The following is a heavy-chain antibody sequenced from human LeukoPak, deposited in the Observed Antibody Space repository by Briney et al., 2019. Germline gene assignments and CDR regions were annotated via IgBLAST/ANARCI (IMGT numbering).Heavy chain of an antibody. CDR1: GFTFSSYG. V-gene: IGHV3-30*03. CDR2: ISYDGSNK. J-gene: IGHJ4*02. CDR3: AREDAGYCSGGSCYPTH. Sequence: GGSLRLSCAASGFTFSSYGMHWVRQAPGKGLEWVAVISYDGSNKYYADSVKGRFTISRDNSKNTLYLQMNSLRAEDTAVYYCAREDAGYCSGGSCYPTHWGQGTLVTVSS. D-gene: IGHD2-15*01.